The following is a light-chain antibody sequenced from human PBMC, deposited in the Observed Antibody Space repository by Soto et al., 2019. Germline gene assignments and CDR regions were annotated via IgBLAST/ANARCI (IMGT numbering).Light chain of an antibody. V-gene: IGLV1-51*02. CDR2: ENN. CDR1: SSNIGNNY. CDR3: GTCDSSLSAGYV. J-gene: IGLJ1*01. Sequence: QSVLTQPPSVSAAPGQKVTISCSGSSSNIGNNYVSWYQQLPGTAPKLLIYENNKRPSGIPDRFSGSKSGTSATLGITGLQTGDEADYYCGTCDSSLSAGYVFGSGSKVTAL.